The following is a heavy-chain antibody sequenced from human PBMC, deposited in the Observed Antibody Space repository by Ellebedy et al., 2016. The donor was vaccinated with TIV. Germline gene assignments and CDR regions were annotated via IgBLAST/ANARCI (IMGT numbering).Heavy chain of an antibody. J-gene: IGHJ4*02. D-gene: IGHD3-22*01. CDR3: ARGGHYDSSGFLDY. Sequence: GESLKISXITPGFTFSDYGMSLIRQAPGKGPEWVSTISSFGSSTNYADPVKGRFIVSRDNAKDSLHLQMDSLRGGDTAVYYCARGGHYDSSGFLDYWGQGTLVTVSS. V-gene: IGHV3-11*06. CDR1: GFTFSDYG. CDR2: ISSFGSST.